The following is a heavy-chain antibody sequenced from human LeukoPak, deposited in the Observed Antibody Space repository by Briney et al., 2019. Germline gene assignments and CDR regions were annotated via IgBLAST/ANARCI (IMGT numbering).Heavy chain of an antibody. CDR2: INPSGGST. CDR1: GYTFTSYG. V-gene: IGHV1-46*01. J-gene: IGHJ5*02. CDR3: SRDNSVEDTEWWFDP. D-gene: IGHD3-3*01. Sequence: ASVKVSCKASGYTFTSYGISWVRQAPGQGLEWMGIINPSGGSTSYAQKFQGRVTMTRDMSTSTDYMELSSLRSEDTAVYYCSRDNSVEDTEWWFDPWGQGTLVTVSS.